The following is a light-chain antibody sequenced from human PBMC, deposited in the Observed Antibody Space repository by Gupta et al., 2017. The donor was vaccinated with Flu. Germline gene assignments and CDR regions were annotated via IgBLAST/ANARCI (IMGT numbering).Light chain of an antibody. V-gene: IGKV1-16*02. CDR3: QQYSIYPPT. Sequence: DIHWTKSPSSLSASVAGRVTITCRASQDVSNYLAWFQQKPGKAPRSLIYAASSLQSGVTSKFSGSGSGTEFTLTISRLEPEDFATYYCQQYSIYPPTFGQGTQLEIK. CDR2: AAS. J-gene: IGKJ2*01. CDR1: QDVSNY.